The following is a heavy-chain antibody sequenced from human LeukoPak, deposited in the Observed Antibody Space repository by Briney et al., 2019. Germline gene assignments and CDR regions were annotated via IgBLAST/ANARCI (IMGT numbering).Heavy chain of an antibody. CDR1: GYTFTGYY. Sequence: AASVMVSCKASGYTFTGYYMHWVRQAPGQGLEWMGWINPNSGGTNYAQKFQGRVTMTRDTSISTAYMELSRLRSDDTAVYYCAREERNYYGSGSYAFDYWGQGTLVTVSS. D-gene: IGHD3-10*01. CDR2: INPNSGGT. J-gene: IGHJ4*02. CDR3: AREERNYYGSGSYAFDY. V-gene: IGHV1-2*02.